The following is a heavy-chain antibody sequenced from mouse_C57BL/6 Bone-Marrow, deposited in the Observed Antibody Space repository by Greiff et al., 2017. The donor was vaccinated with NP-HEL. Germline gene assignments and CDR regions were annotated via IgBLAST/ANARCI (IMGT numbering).Heavy chain of an antibody. CDR1: GYTFTSYW. CDR2: IDPNSGGT. V-gene: IGHV1-72*01. CDR3: ATNYYGSSYYAMDY. D-gene: IGHD1-1*01. J-gene: IGHJ4*01. Sequence: HVQLQQPGAELVKPGASVKLSCKASGYTFTSYWMHWVKQRPGRGLEWIGRIDPNSGGTKYNEKFKSKATLTVDKPSSTAYMQLSSLTSEDSAVYYCATNYYGSSYYAMDYWGQGTSVTVSS.